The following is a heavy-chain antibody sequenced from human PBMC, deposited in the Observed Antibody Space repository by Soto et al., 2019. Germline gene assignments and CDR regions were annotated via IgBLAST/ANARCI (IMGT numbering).Heavy chain of an antibody. CDR3: ARPPRSPVGTIFVVDIAHYYYYGMDV. CDR1: GGTFSSYA. Sequence: SVKVSCKASGGTFSSYAISWVRQAPGQGLEWMGGIIPIFGTANYAQKFQGGVTITADESTSTAYMELSSLRSEDTAVYYCARPPRSPVGTIFVVDIAHYYYYGMDVWGQGTTVTVSS. CDR2: IIPIFGTA. D-gene: IGHD3-3*01. J-gene: IGHJ6*02. V-gene: IGHV1-69*13.